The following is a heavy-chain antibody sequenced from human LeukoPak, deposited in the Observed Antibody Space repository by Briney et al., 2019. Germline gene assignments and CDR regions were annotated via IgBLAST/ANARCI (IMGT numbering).Heavy chain of an antibody. V-gene: IGHV4-34*01. Sequence: SETLSLTCAVYGGSFSGYYWSWIRQPPGKGLEWIGEINHSGSTNYNPSLKSRVTISVDTSKNQFSLKLSSVTAADTAVYYCARGSMSYVSGSTELDYWGQGTLVTVSS. D-gene: IGHD3-16*01. CDR1: GGSFSGYY. CDR2: INHSGST. J-gene: IGHJ4*02. CDR3: ARGSMSYVSGSTELDY.